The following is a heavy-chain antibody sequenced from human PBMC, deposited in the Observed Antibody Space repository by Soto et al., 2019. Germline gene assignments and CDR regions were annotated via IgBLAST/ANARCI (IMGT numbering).Heavy chain of an antibody. CDR1: GASVSTYS. D-gene: IGHD3-10*01. J-gene: IGHJ5*02. Sequence: NLSLTCSVTGASVSTYSWSWIRQSPGKGLEWIGYIHYNGGTNYTPSLRSRVTISVDTSKNQLSLNLTSLTAADTAVYYCARGGTSGSAVFNWFDPWGQGTLVTVSS. CDR3: ARGGTSGSAVFNWFDP. V-gene: IGHV4-59*02. CDR2: IHYNGGT.